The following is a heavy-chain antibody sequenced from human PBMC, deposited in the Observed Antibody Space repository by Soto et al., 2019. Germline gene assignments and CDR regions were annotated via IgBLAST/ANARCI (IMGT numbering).Heavy chain of an antibody. CDR1: GFTFSSYA. Sequence: QVQLVESGGGVVQPGRSLRLSCAASGFTFSSYAMHWVRQAPGKGLEWVAXXSYDGSKIHYADSVKGRFTISRDNSKNTLYLQMNSLRAEDTAVYYCARDEVDDILTGYPNCDYWGQGTQVTVSS. CDR3: ARDEVDDILTGYPNCDY. J-gene: IGHJ4*02. V-gene: IGHV3-30-3*01. D-gene: IGHD3-9*01. CDR2: XSYDGSKI.